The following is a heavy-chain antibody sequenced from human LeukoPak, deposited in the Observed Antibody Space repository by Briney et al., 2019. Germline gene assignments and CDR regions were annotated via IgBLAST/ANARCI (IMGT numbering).Heavy chain of an antibody. CDR2: ISYDGRNI. V-gene: IGHV3-30*18. CDR3: AKGPLRGTAAAIDY. J-gene: IGHJ4*02. CDR1: GFTFNNYG. D-gene: IGHD2-2*01. Sequence: GGSLRLSCAASGFTFNNYGMHWVRQAPGKGLEWVAVISYDGRNIHYPDSVKGRFTISRDISTDTLWLQMDSLRTEDTVVYYCAKGPLRGTAAAIDYWGQGTLVTVSS.